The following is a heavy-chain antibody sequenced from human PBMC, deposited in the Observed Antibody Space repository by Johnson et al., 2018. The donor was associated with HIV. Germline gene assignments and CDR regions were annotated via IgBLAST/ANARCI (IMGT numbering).Heavy chain of an antibody. D-gene: IGHD3-22*01. CDR3: ARVSKYYDSIRGAFDI. CDR1: GFTFTNYG. Sequence: QVQLVESGGGVVQPGRSLRLSCAASGFTFTNYGMHWVRQAPGKGLEWVAAISYDGTHNYYADSVQARFTISRDNSKITLYLQMNSLRAEDTAVYYCARVSKYYDSIRGAFDIWGQGTMVTVSS. CDR2: ISYDGTHN. V-gene: IGHV3-30*03. J-gene: IGHJ3*02.